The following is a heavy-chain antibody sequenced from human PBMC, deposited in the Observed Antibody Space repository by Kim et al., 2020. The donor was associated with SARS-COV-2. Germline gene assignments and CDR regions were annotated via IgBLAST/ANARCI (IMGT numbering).Heavy chain of an antibody. Sequence: ASVKVSCKASGYTFTGYYMHWVRQAPGQGLEWMGWINPNSGGTNYAQKFQGWVTMTRDTSISTAYMELSRLRSDDTAVYYCARDLYSSGFYSSSWYVPTVDYWGQGTLVTVSS. CDR2: INPNSGGT. J-gene: IGHJ4*02. CDR3: ARDLYSSGFYSSSWYVPTVDY. D-gene: IGHD6-13*01. V-gene: IGHV1-2*04. CDR1: GYTFTGYY.